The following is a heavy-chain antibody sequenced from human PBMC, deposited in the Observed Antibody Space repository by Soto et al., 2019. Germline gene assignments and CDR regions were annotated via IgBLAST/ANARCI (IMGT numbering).Heavy chain of an antibody. CDR3: ARGRDVVVVAATPN. CDR2: ISYDGSNK. D-gene: IGHD2-15*01. CDR1: GFTFSSYA. V-gene: IGHV3-30-3*01. Sequence: ESGGGVVQPGRSLRLSCAASGFTFSSYAMHWVRQAPGKGLEWVAVISYDGSNKYYADSVKGRFTISRDNSKNTLYLQMNSLRAEDTAVYYCARGRDVVVVAATPNWGQGTLVTVSS. J-gene: IGHJ4*02.